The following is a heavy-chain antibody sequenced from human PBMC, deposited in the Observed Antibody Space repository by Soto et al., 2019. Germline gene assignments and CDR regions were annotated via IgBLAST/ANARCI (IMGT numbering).Heavy chain of an antibody. Sequence: EVQLLESGGGLVPLGGSLRLSCVASGFRIGAYAMNWVRQVPGRGLEWVSSFDGQTETSYADSVRGRFTVSRDNSKNTLYLQMSGRRAEDTAMYYCARDAVTGNGEWDSYDTWGRGTLVTVTS. J-gene: IGHJ5*02. V-gene: IGHV3-23*01. D-gene: IGHD6-19*01. CDR3: ARDAVTGNGEWDSYDT. CDR1: GFRIGAYA. CDR2: FDGQTET.